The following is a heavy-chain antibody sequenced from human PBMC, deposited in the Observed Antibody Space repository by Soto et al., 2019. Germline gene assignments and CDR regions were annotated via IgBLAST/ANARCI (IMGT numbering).Heavy chain of an antibody. CDR3: ARDTRVTTVVTRFYYYYGMDV. J-gene: IGHJ6*02. CDR2: IYYSGST. Sequence: SSETLSLTCTVSGGSISSYYWSWIRQPPGKGLEWIGYIYYSGSTNYNPSLKSRVTISVDTSKNQFSLKLSSVTAADTAVYYCARDTRVTTVVTRFYYYYGMDVWGQGTTVTVSS. D-gene: IGHD4-17*01. CDR1: GGSISSYY. V-gene: IGHV4-59*01.